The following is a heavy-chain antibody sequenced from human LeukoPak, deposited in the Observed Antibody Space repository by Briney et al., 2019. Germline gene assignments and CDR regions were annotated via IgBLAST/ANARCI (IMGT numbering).Heavy chain of an antibody. CDR2: INPYNAYT. J-gene: IGHJ4*02. Sequence: GASVKVSCKASGYAFTSYVISWVRQAPGQGLEWMGWINPYNAYTNYAQKLQGRVTMTTDTSTSTAYMELRSLRSDDTAVYYCARDDYYDSRGYWGQGTLSPSPQ. CDR3: ARDDYYDSRGY. V-gene: IGHV1-18*01. D-gene: IGHD3-22*01. CDR1: GYAFTSYV.